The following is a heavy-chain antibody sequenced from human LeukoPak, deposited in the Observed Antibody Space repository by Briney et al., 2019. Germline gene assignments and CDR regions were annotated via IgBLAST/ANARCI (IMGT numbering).Heavy chain of an antibody. J-gene: IGHJ4*02. CDR1: GFTFSSYA. Sequence: GGSLRLSCAASGFTFSSYAMGWVRQAPGKGLEWVSAISGSGGSTYYADSVKGRFTISRDNSKNTLYLQMNSLRAEDTAVYYCAKDRGAYYDYVWGSYRMPDDYWGQGTLVTVSS. CDR3: AKDRGAYYDYVWGSYRMPDDY. D-gene: IGHD3-16*02. V-gene: IGHV3-23*01. CDR2: ISGSGGST.